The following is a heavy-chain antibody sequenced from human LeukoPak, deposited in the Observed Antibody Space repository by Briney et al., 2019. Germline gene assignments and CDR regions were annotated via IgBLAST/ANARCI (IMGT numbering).Heavy chain of an antibody. D-gene: IGHD6-13*01. CDR1: EFTFSDYY. Sequence: GGTLRLSCATSEFTFSDYYMSWIRQAPGKGLEWVSYISSSGSTIYYADSVKGRFTISRDNAKNSLYLQMNSLRAEDTAVYYCASAAWIAAAGTFDYWGQGTLVTVSS. V-gene: IGHV3-11*01. CDR3: ASAAWIAAAGTFDY. CDR2: ISSSGSTI. J-gene: IGHJ4*02.